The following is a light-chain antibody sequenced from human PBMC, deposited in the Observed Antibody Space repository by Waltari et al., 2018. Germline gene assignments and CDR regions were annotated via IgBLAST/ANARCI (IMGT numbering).Light chain of an antibody. CDR3: QQYNTYPYT. Sequence: DIQMTQSPSSLSASVGDRVTITCRASQDISKYLAWFQQKPGKAPKSLIHAASNLQSGVPSKFSGSGSGTDFTLTISRLQPEDFATDYCQQYNTYPYTFGQGTKLEIK. J-gene: IGKJ2*01. CDR2: AAS. CDR1: QDISKY. V-gene: IGKV1-16*02.